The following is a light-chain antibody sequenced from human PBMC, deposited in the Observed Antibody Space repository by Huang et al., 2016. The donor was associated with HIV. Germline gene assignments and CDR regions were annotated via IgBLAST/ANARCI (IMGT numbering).Light chain of an antibody. Sequence: EIVLTQSPGTLSLSPGETATFSCRASQSLRDTYIGWYQQRPGQAPRLLIYGASSRATGIPDRCSGSGSGTDFTLTINRLEPQDFAVYFCLQYDRSPLTFGGGTKVEL. CDR1: QSLRDTY. J-gene: IGKJ4*01. CDR2: GAS. V-gene: IGKV3-20*01. CDR3: LQYDRSPLT.